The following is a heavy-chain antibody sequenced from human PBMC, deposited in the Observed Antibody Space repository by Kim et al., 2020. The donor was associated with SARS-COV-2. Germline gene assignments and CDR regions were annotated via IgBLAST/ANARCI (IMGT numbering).Heavy chain of an antibody. J-gene: IGHJ6*02. V-gene: IGHV4-31*03. CDR3: ARDAGYSSSWYRTLWDV. CDR2: IYYSGST. D-gene: IGHD6-13*01. CDR1: GGSISSGGYY. Sequence: SETLSLTCTVSGGSISSGGYYWSWIRQHPGKGLEWIGYIYYSGSTYYNPSLKSRVTISVDTSKNQFSLKLSSVTAADTAVYYCARDAGYSSSWYRTLWDVWGQGTTVTVSS.